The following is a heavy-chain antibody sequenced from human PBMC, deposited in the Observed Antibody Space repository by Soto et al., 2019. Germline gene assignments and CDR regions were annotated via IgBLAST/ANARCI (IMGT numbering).Heavy chain of an antibody. J-gene: IGHJ4*02. D-gene: IGHD6-19*01. CDR1: GFTFSGYG. CDR3: ERGDSTGWYTKY. CDR2: IWYHGSNK. V-gene: IGHV3-33*01. Sequence: QVQLVESGGGEVQPGRSLRLSCAASGFTFSGYGMHWVRQAPGKGLEWVAVIWYHGSNKSYADSVKGRFTISRDDSKNTVYLQMNSVRTEDTAVYYYERGDSTGWYTKYWGQGTLVTVSS.